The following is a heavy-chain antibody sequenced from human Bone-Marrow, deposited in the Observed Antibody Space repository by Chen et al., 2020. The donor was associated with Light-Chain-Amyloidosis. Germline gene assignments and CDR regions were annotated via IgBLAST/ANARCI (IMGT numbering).Heavy chain of an antibody. CDR2: IDLSDFDT. Sequence: EVQLVQSGAEVKKPGESLRISCTGSGNIFSSYWISWVRQMPGKGLEWMVRIDLSDFDTNYSPSFQGHVTISVDKSINTAHLQWSRLEASDTAIYYCARQGYYEISGYSDYWGQGTLVTVSS. CDR3: ARQGYYEISGYSDY. J-gene: IGHJ4*02. D-gene: IGHD3-22*01. CDR1: GNIFSSYW. V-gene: IGHV5-10-1*03.